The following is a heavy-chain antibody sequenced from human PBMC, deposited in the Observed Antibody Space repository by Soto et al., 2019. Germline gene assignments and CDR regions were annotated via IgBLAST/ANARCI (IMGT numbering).Heavy chain of an antibody. CDR1: GGSISSSSYY. V-gene: IGHV4-39*01. CDR2: IYYSGST. CDR3: ARRGSSSWNRN. Sequence: SETLSLTCTVSGGSISSSSYYWGWIRQPPGKGLEWIGSIYYSGSTYYNPSLKSRVTISVDTSKNQFSLKLSSVTAADTAVYYCARRGSSSWNRNWGQGTLVTVYS. J-gene: IGHJ4*02. D-gene: IGHD6-13*01.